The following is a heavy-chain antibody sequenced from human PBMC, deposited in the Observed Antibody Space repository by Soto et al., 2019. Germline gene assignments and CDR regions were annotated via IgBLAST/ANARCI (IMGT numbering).Heavy chain of an antibody. CDR2: VRRAGGEE. Sequence: DVQLMESGGGLVQPGGSLRLSCAASGFTFSYYWMTWVRQAPGKGLEWVANVRRAGGEEHYVDSVKGRFSVSRDNAKESLYLQMNSLRIEYTAAYYCARDATYRDTSVYYDVFDIWGQGTMVTVSS. CDR1: GFTFSYYW. V-gene: IGHV3-7*05. CDR3: ARDATYRDTSVYYDVFDI. J-gene: IGHJ3*02. D-gene: IGHD3-22*01.